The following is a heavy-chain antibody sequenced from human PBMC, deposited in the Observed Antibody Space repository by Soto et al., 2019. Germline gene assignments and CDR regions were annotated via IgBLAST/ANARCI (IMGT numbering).Heavy chain of an antibody. CDR1: GFTFSSYS. CDR2: ISSSSSTI. Sequence: GGSLRLSCAASGFTFSSYSMNWVRQAPGKGLEWVSYISSSSSTIYYADSVKGRFTISRDNAKNSLYLQMNSLRDEDTAVYYCARDLPRGDQLLSRTFDPWGQGTLVTVSS. CDR3: ARDLPRGDQLLSRTFDP. V-gene: IGHV3-48*02. J-gene: IGHJ5*02. D-gene: IGHD2-2*01.